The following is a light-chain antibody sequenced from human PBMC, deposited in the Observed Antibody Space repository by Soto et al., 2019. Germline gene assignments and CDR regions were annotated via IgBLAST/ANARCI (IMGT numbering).Light chain of an antibody. CDR1: QSVSNNY. J-gene: IGKJ1*01. CDR2: GAS. Sequence: ESVLTQSPGTLSLSPGERATLSCRASQSVSNNYLAWYQQKPGQAPRLLIYGASNRATGIPDRFSGSGSGTDFTLTISRLEPEDFAVYYCQQYGSSGTVGQGTKVDI. V-gene: IGKV3-20*01. CDR3: QQYGSSGT.